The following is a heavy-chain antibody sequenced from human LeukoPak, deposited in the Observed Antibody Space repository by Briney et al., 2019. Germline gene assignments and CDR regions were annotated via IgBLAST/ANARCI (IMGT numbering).Heavy chain of an antibody. CDR1: GFTFSEYA. V-gene: IGHV3-30-3*01. D-gene: IGHD3-3*01. Sequence: GGPLRLSCAASGFTFSEYAMHWVRQAPGKGLEWVAVISYDGRQKYYGDSVKGRFTISRDNPKHTLYLQMNSLRDDDTAVYYCARVFLERLTSGYFDNWGQGTLVTVSP. CDR2: ISYDGRQK. J-gene: IGHJ4*02. CDR3: ARVFLERLTSGYFDN.